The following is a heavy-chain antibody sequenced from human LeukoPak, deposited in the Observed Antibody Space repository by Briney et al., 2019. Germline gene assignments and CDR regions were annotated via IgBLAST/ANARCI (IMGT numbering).Heavy chain of an antibody. D-gene: IGHD3-10*01. V-gene: IGHV1-2*02. J-gene: IGHJ4*02. CDR2: INPNSGGT. Sequence: GASVKVSCKASGYTFTGYYMHWVRQAPGQGLEWMGWINPNSGGTNYAQKFQGRVTMTRDTSISTAYMELSRLRSDDTAVYYCARDKSEKVRGVISYWGQGTLVTVSS. CDR3: ARDKSEKVRGVISY. CDR1: GYTFTGYY.